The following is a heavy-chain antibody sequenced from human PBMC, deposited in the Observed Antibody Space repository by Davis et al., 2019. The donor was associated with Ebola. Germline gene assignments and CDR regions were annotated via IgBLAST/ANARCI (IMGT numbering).Heavy chain of an antibody. V-gene: IGHV3-73*01. Sequence: PGGSLRLSCAASGFTFSGSAIHWFRQASGRGLEWVGRIRDKANNYATAYTPSVKGRFTISRDDSKNTAYLQMNGLKIEDTAIYYCSRHTDWGQGTLVTVSS. J-gene: IGHJ4*02. CDR1: GFTFSGSA. CDR2: IRDKANNYAT. CDR3: SRHTD. D-gene: IGHD2-8*02.